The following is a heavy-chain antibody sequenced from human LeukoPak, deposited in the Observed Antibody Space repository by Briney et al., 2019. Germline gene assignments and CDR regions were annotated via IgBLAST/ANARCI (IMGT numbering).Heavy chain of an antibody. D-gene: IGHD2-8*01. Sequence: SETLSLTCIVSGGSISSRSYYWGWIRQPPGQGLEWIGSIFYSGSTYYNPSLKSRVTISVDTSKNQFSLKLSSVTAADTAVYYCARRLGVTDNDDAFHIWGLGTMVTVSS. J-gene: IGHJ3*02. CDR1: GGSISSRSYY. CDR2: IFYSGST. V-gene: IGHV4-39*01. CDR3: ARRLGVTDNDDAFHI.